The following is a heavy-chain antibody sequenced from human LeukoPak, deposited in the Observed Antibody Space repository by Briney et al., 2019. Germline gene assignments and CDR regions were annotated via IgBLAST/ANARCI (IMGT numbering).Heavy chain of an antibody. CDR1: GFTFGSYG. J-gene: IGHJ4*02. CDR2: VRYDESDK. V-gene: IGHV3-30*02. Sequence: GGSLRLSCVGSGFTFGSYGIHWVRQAPGTGLEWVTYVRYDESDKFYTDSVKGRFTISRDNSRNSVFLQINRLRPEDTAVYYCATSIRRITISSWGQGTLVTVSS. CDR3: ATSIRRITISS. D-gene: IGHD3-3*01.